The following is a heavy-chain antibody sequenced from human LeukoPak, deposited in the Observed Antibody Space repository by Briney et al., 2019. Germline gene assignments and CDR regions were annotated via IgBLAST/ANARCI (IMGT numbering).Heavy chain of an antibody. CDR2: IYYSGST. J-gene: IGHJ4*02. D-gene: IGHD6-19*01. V-gene: IGHV4-59*08. CDR3: ARRDNSGWNYFDY. Sequence: PSETLSLTCTVSGGSISSYYWSWIRQPPGKGLEWIGYIYYSGSTNYNPSLKSRVTISVDTSNNQFSLKLSSVTAADTAVYYCARRDNSGWNYFDYWGQGTLVTVSS. CDR1: GGSISSYY.